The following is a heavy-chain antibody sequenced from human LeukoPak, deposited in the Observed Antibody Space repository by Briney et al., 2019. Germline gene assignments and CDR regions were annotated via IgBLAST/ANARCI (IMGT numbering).Heavy chain of an antibody. D-gene: IGHD5-24*01. Sequence: QAGGSLRLSCAASGFTFSVAAMTWVRQAPGKGLEWVSLIGASGESTYYADSVKGRFTISRDNSKNTLSLQMSSLRVEDTAMYFCAKDIQLSTWGLGTMVTVSS. V-gene: IGHV3-23*01. J-gene: IGHJ3*01. CDR1: GFTFSVAA. CDR3: AKDIQLST. CDR2: IGASGEST.